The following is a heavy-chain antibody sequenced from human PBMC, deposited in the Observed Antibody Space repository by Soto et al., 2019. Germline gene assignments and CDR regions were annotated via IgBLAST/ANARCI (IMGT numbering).Heavy chain of an antibody. D-gene: IGHD6-6*01. J-gene: IGHJ5*02. Sequence: ASVKVSCKASGYTFTGYYMHWVRQAPGQGLEWMGWINPNSGGTNYAQKFQGWVTMTRDTSISTAYMELSRLRSDDTAVYYCARDLSSSRGNWFDPWGQGTLVTVSS. CDR2: INPNSGGT. V-gene: IGHV1-2*04. CDR3: ARDLSSSRGNWFDP. CDR1: GYTFTGYY.